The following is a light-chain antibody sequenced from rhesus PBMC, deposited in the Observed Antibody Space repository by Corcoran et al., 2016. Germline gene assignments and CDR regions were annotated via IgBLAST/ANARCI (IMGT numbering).Light chain of an antibody. CDR1: QGVSNW. V-gene: IGKV1-69*01. CDR3: QQPDKSPWT. J-gene: IGKJ1*01. Sequence: DIQMTQSPSSLSASVGDRVTITCRASQGVSNWLAWYQQKPGKAPKPLIYRASNLETGVPSRVSGSGFGADFYFTISRLLPEDLATYYCQQPDKSPWTFGQGTKVEIK. CDR2: RAS.